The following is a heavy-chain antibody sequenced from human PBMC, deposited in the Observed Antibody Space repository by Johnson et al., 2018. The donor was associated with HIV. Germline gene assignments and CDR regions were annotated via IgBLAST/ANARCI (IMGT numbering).Heavy chain of an antibody. V-gene: IGHV3-64*01. CDR1: GFTFSSYA. CDR2: ISSNGGST. D-gene: IGHD3-9*01. Sequence: VQLVESGGGVVQPGRSLRLSCAASGFTFSSYAMHWVRQAPGKGLEYVSAISSNGGSTYYANSVKGRFTISRDNSKNTLYLQMNSLRAEDTALYYCARDGRDLVTRGSFDVWGQGTVVTVSS. CDR3: ARDGRDLVTRGSFDV. J-gene: IGHJ3*01.